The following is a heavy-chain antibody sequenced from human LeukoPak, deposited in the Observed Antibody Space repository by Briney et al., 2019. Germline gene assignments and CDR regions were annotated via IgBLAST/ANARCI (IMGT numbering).Heavy chain of an antibody. CDR1: GFTFSSYW. Sequence: PGGPLRLSCAASGFTFSSYWMHWVRQAPGKGLVWVSRINSDGSSTSYADSVKGRFTISRDNAKNTLYLQMNSLRAEDTAVYYRARDREGGSISCYHAWGQGTLVTVSS. CDR2: INSDGSST. J-gene: IGHJ5*02. D-gene: IGHD2-2*01. CDR3: ARDREGGSISCYHA. V-gene: IGHV3-74*01.